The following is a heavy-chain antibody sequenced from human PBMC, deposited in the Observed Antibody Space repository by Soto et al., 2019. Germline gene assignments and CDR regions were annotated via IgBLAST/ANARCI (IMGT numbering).Heavy chain of an antibody. CDR2: VYYSGST. J-gene: IGHJ4*02. CDR3: ARRLDQRWDYFDY. CDR1: GGSVSSSSYY. V-gene: IGHV4-39*01. D-gene: IGHD1-1*01. Sequence: SETLSLTCTVSGGSVSSSSYYWGWVRQPPGKGLEWIGSVYYSGSTYYNPSLESRVTIPVDKSKNQFSLKLSSVTAADTAAYYCARRLDQRWDYFDYWGQGTLVTVSS.